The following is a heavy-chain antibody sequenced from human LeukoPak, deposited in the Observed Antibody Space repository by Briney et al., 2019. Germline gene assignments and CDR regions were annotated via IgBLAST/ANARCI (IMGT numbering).Heavy chain of an antibody. J-gene: IGHJ5*02. CDR3: AREKAIFGVVPGFDP. D-gene: IGHD3-3*01. CDR2: IYYSGST. Sequence: PSETLSLTCAVSGGSVSSGSYYWSWIRQPPGKGLEWIGYIYYSGSTNYNPSLKSRVTISVDTSKNQFSLKLSSVTAADTAVYYCAREKAIFGVVPGFDPWGQGTLVTVSS. V-gene: IGHV4-61*01. CDR1: GGSVSSGSYY.